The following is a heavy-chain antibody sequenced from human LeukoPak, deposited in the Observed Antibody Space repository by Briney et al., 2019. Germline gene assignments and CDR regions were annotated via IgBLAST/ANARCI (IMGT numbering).Heavy chain of an antibody. D-gene: IGHD3-22*01. J-gene: IGHJ4*02. CDR2: IYSGGST. V-gene: IGHV3-66*01. CDR1: GFTVSSNY. CDR3: ARGYDSSGPKDY. Sequence: GGSLRLSCAAAGFTVSSNYMSWVRQAPGKGLEWVSVIYSGGSTYYADSVKGRFTISRDNSKNTLYLQMNSLRAEDTAVYYCARGYDSSGPKDYWGQGTLVTVSS.